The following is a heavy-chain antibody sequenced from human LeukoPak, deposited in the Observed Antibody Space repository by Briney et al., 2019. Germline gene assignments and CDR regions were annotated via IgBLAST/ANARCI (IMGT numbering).Heavy chain of an antibody. CDR3: AGGNSPEHCTSTSCRNYHYFYGMHV. CDR2: ITPIVCRA. D-gene: IGHD2-2*01. CDR1: GCTCGSIA. V-gene: IGHV1-69*04. Sequence: SVKVSFTGTGCTCGSIAVSCVRQSPGQGPEWMGRITPIVCRADYAQKFQRRVTITAGTSTSTEYMQLNSLGFEDTAMYFCAGGNSPEHCTSTSCRNYHYFYGMHVWGQGTTVTVSS. J-gene: IGHJ6*02.